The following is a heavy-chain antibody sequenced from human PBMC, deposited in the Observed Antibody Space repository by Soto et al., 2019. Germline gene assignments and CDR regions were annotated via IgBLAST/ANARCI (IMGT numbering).Heavy chain of an antibody. CDR2: ISYDGSNK. CDR1: AFTYSSYG. CDR3: AKDLGVVVVITTYGMDV. V-gene: IGHV3-30*18. J-gene: IGHJ6*02. D-gene: IGHD3-22*01. Sequence: GGSLRLSCAASAFTYSSYGMHWVRQAPGKGLEWVAVISYDGSNKYYADSVKGRSTISRDNSKNTLYLQMNSLRAEDTAVYFCAKDLGVVVVITTYGMDVWGQGTTVTVSS.